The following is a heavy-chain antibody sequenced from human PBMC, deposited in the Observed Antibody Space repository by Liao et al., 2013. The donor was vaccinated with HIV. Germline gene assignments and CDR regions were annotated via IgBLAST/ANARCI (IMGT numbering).Heavy chain of an antibody. V-gene: IGHV4-34*01. CDR2: ISHSGTT. CDR1: GGSFSGYY. D-gene: IGHD6-25*01. Sequence: QVHLQQWGTGLLKPSETLSLTCAVYGGSFSGYYWNWIRQTPGKGLEWIGEISHSGTTNYNPSLWGRVTISLDTSKNQFSLKLRSVTAADTAVYYCARGLSVAAAGHDAFDIWGQGTLVTVSS. J-gene: IGHJ3*02. CDR3: ARGLSVAAAGHDAFDI.